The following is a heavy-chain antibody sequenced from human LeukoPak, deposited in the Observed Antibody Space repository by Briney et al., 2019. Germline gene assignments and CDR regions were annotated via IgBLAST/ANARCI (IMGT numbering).Heavy chain of an antibody. CDR3: ARVGPPPINIFDY. V-gene: IGHV3-21*01. CDR2: ISSSSSYI. J-gene: IGHJ4*02. Sequence: KPGGSLRLSCAASGFTFSSYSMNWVRQAPGKGLEWVSSISSSSSYIYYADSVKGRFTIPRDNAKNSLYLQMNSMRAEDTAVYYCARVGPPPINIFDYWGQGPLVTVSS. CDR1: GFTFSSYS. D-gene: IGHD1-14*01.